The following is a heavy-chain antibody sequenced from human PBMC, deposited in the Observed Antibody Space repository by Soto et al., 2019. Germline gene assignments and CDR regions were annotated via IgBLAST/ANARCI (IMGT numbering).Heavy chain of an antibody. D-gene: IGHD2-8*01. CDR1: GFTFSSYS. J-gene: IGHJ5*02. CDR2: ISSSSSYI. CDR3: ARDVGDIVLMVYAIGWFDP. V-gene: IGHV3-21*01. Sequence: GGSLRLSCAASGFTFSSYSMNWVRQAPGKGLEWVSSISSSSSYIYYADSVKGRFTISRDNAKNSLYLQMNSLRAEDTAVYYCARDVGDIVLMVYAIGWFDPWGQGTLVTVSS.